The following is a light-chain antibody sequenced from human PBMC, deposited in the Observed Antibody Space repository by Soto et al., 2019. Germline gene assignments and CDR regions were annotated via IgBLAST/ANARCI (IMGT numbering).Light chain of an antibody. Sequence: QAVLTQPPSVSAAPGQKVIISCSGSSSNIGSNYVSWYQQLPGRAPKLLIYDKNERPSGIPDRFSASKSGTSATLGITGLQTGDEADYYCGAWDHSLNVGVFGGGTKLTVL. CDR2: DKN. J-gene: IGLJ3*02. CDR1: SSNIGSNY. CDR3: GAWDHSLNVGV. V-gene: IGLV1-51*01.